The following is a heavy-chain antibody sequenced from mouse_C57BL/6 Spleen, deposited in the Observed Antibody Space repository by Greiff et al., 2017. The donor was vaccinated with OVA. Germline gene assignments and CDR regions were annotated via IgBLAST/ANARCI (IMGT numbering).Heavy chain of an antibody. Sequence: QVQLQQPGAELVKPGASVKLSCKASGYTFTSYWMHWVKQRPGQGLEWIGMIHPNSGSTNYNEKFKSKATLTVDKSSSTAYMQLSSLTSEDSAVYYCARSFYYDYSWFACWGQGTLVTVSA. V-gene: IGHV1-64*01. J-gene: IGHJ3*01. CDR3: ARSFYYDYSWFAC. CDR2: IHPNSGST. D-gene: IGHD2-4*01. CDR1: GYTFTSYW.